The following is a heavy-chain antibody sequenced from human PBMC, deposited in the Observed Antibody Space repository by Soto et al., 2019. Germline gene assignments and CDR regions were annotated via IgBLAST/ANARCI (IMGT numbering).Heavy chain of an antibody. CDR1: GFTFSSYW. CDR2: INSGGTTT. D-gene: IGHD1-1*01. V-gene: IGHV3-74*01. CDR3: ARPNWNDEGGACDV. J-gene: IGHJ3*01. Sequence: EVQLVESGGGLVQPGGSLRLSCAASGFTFSSYWMYWVRQVPGMGLVWVSRINSGGTTTSYADSVKGRFTISRDNAKNTLYLQMNSLRAEDTAIYYCARPNWNDEGGACDVWGPGIMVTVSS.